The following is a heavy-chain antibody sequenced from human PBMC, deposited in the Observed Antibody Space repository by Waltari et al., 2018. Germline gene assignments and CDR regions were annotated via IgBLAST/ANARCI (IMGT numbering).Heavy chain of an antibody. V-gene: IGHV1-24*01. J-gene: IGHJ6*02. Sequence: QVQLVQSGAEVKKPGASVQVSCKVSGSTLTELSMHWVRQAPGKGLEWMGGFDPEDGETIYAQKFQGRVTMTEDTSTDTAYMELSSLRSEDTAVYYCATDIAAHDYYYYGMDVWGQGTTVTVSS. D-gene: IGHD6-6*01. CDR2: FDPEDGET. CDR1: GSTLTELS. CDR3: ATDIAAHDYYYYGMDV.